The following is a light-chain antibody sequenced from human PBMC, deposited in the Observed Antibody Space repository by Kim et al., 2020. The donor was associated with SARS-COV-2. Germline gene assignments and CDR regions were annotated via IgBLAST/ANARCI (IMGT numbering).Light chain of an antibody. CDR3: QVWDSSTGV. CDR1: NMGSKN. Sequence: SVARGRTARITCGGNNMGSKNVHWYQQKPGQAPVLVIYRDSNRPSGIPERFSGSNSGNTATLTISRAQAGDEADYYCQVWDSSTGVFGGGTQLTVL. CDR2: RDS. V-gene: IGLV3-9*01. J-gene: IGLJ3*02.